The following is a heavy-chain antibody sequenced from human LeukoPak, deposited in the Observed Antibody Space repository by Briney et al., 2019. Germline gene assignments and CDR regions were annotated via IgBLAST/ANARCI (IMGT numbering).Heavy chain of an antibody. V-gene: IGHV1-69*05. CDR1: GGTFSSYA. CDR2: IIPIFGTA. Sequence: SVKVSCKASGGTFSSYAISWVRQAPGQGLEWMEGIIPIFGTANYAQKFQGRVTITTDESTSTAYMELSSLRSEDTAVYYCASQPYYYDSSGYSRAEDYWGQGTLVTVSS. CDR3: ASQPYYYDSSGYSRAEDY. J-gene: IGHJ4*02. D-gene: IGHD3-22*01.